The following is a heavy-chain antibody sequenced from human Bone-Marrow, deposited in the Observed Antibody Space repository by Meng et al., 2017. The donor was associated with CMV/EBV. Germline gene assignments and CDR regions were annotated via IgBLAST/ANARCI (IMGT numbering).Heavy chain of an antibody. CDR3: ARGYSSGPTYYYYGMDV. V-gene: IGHV4-59*01. J-gene: IGHJ6*01. Sequence: ESLKISCTVSGGSISSYYWSWIRQPPGKGLEWIGYIYYSGSTNYNPSLKSRVTISVDTSKNQFSLKLSSVTAADTAVYYCARGYSSGPTYYYYGMDVWGQGNTVTIYS. CDR2: IYYSGST. D-gene: IGHD6-19*01. CDR1: GGSISSYY.